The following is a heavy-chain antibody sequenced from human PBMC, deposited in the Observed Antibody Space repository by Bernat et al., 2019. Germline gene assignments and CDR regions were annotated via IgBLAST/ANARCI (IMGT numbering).Heavy chain of an antibody. CDR1: GFTFSSHG. V-gene: IGHV3-33*01. CDR2: IWYDGSHR. D-gene: IGHD3-3*01. Sequence: QLQLVESGGGVVQPGTSLRLSCVGSGFTFSSHGMHWVRQAPGKGLEWVAAIWYDGSHRYYPDSVKGRFTISRDDSKSTVYLQMNSLRGEDTANYYCTRGTDFYADDLWGQGTLVTVSS. CDR3: TRGTDFYADDL. J-gene: IGHJ5*02.